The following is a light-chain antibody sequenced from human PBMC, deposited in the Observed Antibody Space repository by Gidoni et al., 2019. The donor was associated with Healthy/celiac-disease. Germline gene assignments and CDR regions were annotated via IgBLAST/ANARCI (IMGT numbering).Light chain of an antibody. CDR3: QQYYSYPLT. CDR2: AAS. Sequence: AIRMTQSPSSFSASTGDRVTITCRASQGISSYLAWYQQKPGKAPKLLIYAASTLQSGVPSRFSGSGSGTDFTLTISCLQSEDFATYYCQQYYSYPLTFGGXTKVGIK. V-gene: IGKV1-8*01. J-gene: IGKJ4*01. CDR1: QGISSY.